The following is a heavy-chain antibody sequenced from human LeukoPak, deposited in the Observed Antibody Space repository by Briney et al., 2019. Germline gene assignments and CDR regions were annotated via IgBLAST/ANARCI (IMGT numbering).Heavy chain of an antibody. Sequence: SETLSLTCCVSGDSINSNYWSWMRQPPGKGLEWIGYIYYGGSTNYNPSLKSRVSMSVDTSKNQFSLNLSSVTAADTAVYHCVRLLAGCPGGRCRALFDYWGQGTLVTVSS. J-gene: IGHJ4*02. CDR1: GDSINSNY. V-gene: IGHV4-59*01. CDR2: IYYGGST. D-gene: IGHD2-15*01. CDR3: VRLLAGCPGGRCRALFDY.